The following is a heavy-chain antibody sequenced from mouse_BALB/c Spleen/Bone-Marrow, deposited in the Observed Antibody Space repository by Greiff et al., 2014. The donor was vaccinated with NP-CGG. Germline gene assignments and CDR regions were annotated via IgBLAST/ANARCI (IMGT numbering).Heavy chain of an antibody. CDR2: ISDGGTYT. V-gene: IGHV5-4*02. CDR1: GFTFSDFY. CDR3: ARSGERYGAMDY. Sequence: EVQGVESGGGLVKPGGSLKLSCAASGFTFSDFYMFWFRQTPEKRLEWVATISDGGTYTYYPDSVKGRFTISRDNAKNNLYLQMSSLKSEDTAIYYCARSGERYGAMDYWGQGTSVTVSS. J-gene: IGHJ4*01. D-gene: IGHD1-1*02.